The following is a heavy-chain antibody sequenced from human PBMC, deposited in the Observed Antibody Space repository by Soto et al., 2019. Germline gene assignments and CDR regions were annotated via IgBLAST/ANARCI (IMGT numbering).Heavy chain of an antibody. D-gene: IGHD6-19*01. V-gene: IGHV4-34*02. J-gene: IGHJ4*02. Sequence: QVQLQQWGAGLLKPSETLSLTCGVYGRSFTGFYWSWIRQPPGKGLEWLGEITHSGTTDYNPSLKSRLTISVDTSRQQFSLKLTSVTAADTAVYYCASAQLAVARWGSRGQGTLVTVSS. CDR2: ITHSGTT. CDR1: GRSFTGFY. CDR3: ASAQLAVARWGS.